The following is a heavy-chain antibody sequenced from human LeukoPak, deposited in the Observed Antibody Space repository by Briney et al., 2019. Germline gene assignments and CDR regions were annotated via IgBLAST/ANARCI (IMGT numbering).Heavy chain of an antibody. V-gene: IGHV3-23*01. Sequence: EGSLRLSCAASGFTFSSYGMSWVRQAPGKGLEWVSAISGSGGSTYYADSVKGRFTISRDNSKNTLYLQMNSLRSDDTAVYYCAREYYYGSGSFFDWGQGTLVTVSS. D-gene: IGHD3-10*01. J-gene: IGHJ4*02. CDR3: AREYYYGSGSFFD. CDR1: GFTFSSYG. CDR2: ISGSGGST.